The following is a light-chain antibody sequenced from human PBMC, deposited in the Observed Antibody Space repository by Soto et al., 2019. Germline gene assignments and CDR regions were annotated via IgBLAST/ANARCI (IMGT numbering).Light chain of an antibody. Sequence: EIVLTQSPCTLSLSPGERATLSCRASRSVSSSYLACYQHSPGQARRLLIYGASSRATGIPDRFSGSGSGTVFTSTISRLEPEDFAVYYCQQNGSSPVTFGQGTTVAIK. J-gene: IGKJ1*01. CDR3: QQNGSSPVT. V-gene: IGKV3-20*01. CDR2: GAS. CDR1: RSVSSSY.